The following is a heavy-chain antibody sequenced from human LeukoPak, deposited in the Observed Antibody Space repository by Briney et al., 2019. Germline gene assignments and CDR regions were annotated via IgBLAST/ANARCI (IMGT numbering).Heavy chain of an antibody. CDR2: INTDGSST. CDR1: GFTFSSYW. CDR3: ARVPTYYYDSSGYRAFDI. D-gene: IGHD3-22*01. J-gene: IGHJ3*02. V-gene: IGHV3-74*01. Sequence: PGGSLRLSCAASGFTFSSYWMHWVRQAPGKGLVWVSRINTDGSSTSYADSVKGRFTISRDNAKNTLYLQMNSLRAEDTAVYYCARVPTYYYDSSGYRAFDIWGQGTMVTVSS.